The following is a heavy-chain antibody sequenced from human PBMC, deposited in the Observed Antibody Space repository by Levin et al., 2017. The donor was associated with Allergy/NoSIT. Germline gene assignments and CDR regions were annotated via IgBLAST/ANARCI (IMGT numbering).Heavy chain of an antibody. J-gene: IGHJ6*02. V-gene: IGHV4-59*01. CDR2: MYYSGNT. Sequence: SETLSLTCTVSGGSISSYYWSWIRQPPGKGLEWIGCMYYSGNTKYNPSLKSRVTISLDTSKNQFSLKLSSVTAADTAVYFWARGRVILGDTNYYFGMDVWGQGTPVTVSS. CDR1: GGSISSYY. CDR3: ARGRVILGDTNYYFGMDV. D-gene: IGHD1-26*01.